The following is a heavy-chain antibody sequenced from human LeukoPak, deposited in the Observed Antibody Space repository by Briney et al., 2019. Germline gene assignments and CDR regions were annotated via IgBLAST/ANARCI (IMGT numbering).Heavy chain of an antibody. J-gene: IGHJ4*02. CDR2: ISYDGSNK. Sequence: PGGSLRLSCAASGFTFSSYGMHWVRQAPGKGLEWVAVISYDGSNKYYADSVKGRFTISRDNAKNSLYLQMNSLRAEDTAVYYCARPHPYGGNSLWSPYFDYWGQGTLVTVSS. D-gene: IGHD4-23*01. CDR1: GFTFSSYG. V-gene: IGHV3-30*03. CDR3: ARPHPYGGNSLWSPYFDY.